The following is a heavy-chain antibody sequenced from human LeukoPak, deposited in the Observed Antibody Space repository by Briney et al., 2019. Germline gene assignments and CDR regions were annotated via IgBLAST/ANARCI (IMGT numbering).Heavy chain of an antibody. Sequence: GASVKVSCKASGYTFTGYYMHWVRQAPGQGLEWMGWINPNSGGTNYAQKFQGRVTMSRDTSISTAYMELSRLRSDDTAVYYCARDRQIYSNYDIGPSDYWGQGTLVTVSS. V-gene: IGHV1-2*02. CDR1: GYTFTGYY. J-gene: IGHJ4*02. CDR2: INPNSGGT. D-gene: IGHD4-11*01. CDR3: ARDRQIYSNYDIGPSDY.